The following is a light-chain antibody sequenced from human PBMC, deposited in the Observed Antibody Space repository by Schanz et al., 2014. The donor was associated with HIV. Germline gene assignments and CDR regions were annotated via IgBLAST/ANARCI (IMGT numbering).Light chain of an antibody. J-gene: IGLJ1*01. CDR1: SSNIGAGYD. CDR3: AAWDDSLNGYV. CDR2: DND. Sequence: QSVLTQPPSLSGAPGQRISLSCNGSSSNIGAGYDVHWYQHFPGTAPRLLIFDNDNRPSGVPDRISGSKSGNTASLTVSAVQPEDEADYYCAAWDDSLNGYVFGTGTKLTVL. V-gene: IGLV1-40*01.